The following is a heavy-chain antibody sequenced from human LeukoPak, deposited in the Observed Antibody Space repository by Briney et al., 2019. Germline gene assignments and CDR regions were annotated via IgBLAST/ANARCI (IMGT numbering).Heavy chain of an antibody. CDR2: IYSIAYI. CDR3: ASQDVLHNGAHWVLLQH. V-gene: IGHV3-53*01. D-gene: IGHD2-8*01. CDR1: GFIVSNNY. J-gene: IGHJ1*01. Sequence: GESLRLSCAASGFIVSNNYMTWVRQAPGKGLEWVSIIYSIAYIYYSDSVKGRFTISRDNSKNTLYLQMNSLRAVDTAVYYCASQDVLHNGAHWVLLQHWGQGTLVTVSS.